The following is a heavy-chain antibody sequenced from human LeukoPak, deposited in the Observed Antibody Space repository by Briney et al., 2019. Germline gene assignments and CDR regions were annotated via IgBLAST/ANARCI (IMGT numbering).Heavy chain of an antibody. CDR2: IRYDGSNK. Sequence: GGSLRLSCAASGFTFSSYGMHWVRQAPGKGLEWVAFIRYDGSNKYYADSVKGRFTISRDNSKTTLYLQMNSLRAEDTAVYYCAKSLYYYASSGLLDYWGQGTPVTVSS. CDR1: GFTFSSYG. J-gene: IGHJ4*02. D-gene: IGHD3-22*01. CDR3: AKSLYYYASSGLLDY. V-gene: IGHV3-30*02.